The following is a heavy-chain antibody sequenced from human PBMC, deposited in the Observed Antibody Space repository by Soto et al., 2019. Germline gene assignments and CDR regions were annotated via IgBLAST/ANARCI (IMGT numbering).Heavy chain of an antibody. Sequence: ASVKVSCTVYGDTLTYLSMNSVRQAPGKGLEWMGGFDPEDGETIYAQKFQGRVTMTEDTSTDTAYMELSSLRSEDTALYYCATGYGGNSRNHDYWGQGTLVTVYS. CDR3: ATGYGGNSRNHDY. CDR1: GDTLTYLS. J-gene: IGHJ4*02. V-gene: IGHV1-24*01. D-gene: IGHD4-17*01. CDR2: FDPEDGET.